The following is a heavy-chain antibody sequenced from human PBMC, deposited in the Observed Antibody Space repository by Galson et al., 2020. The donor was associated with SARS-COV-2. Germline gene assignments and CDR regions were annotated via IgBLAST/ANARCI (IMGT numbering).Heavy chain of an antibody. Sequence: GGSLRLSCAASDFTFSIYGTHWVRQAPGKGLEWVAVTSYDGNTKFYADSVKGRFSISRDTSNTLYLQMNSLRTEDTGVYYCAKDPWGPYGSGTYTGMDVWAQGTTVTVSS. D-gene: IGHD3-10*01. J-gene: IGHJ6*02. V-gene: IGHV3-30*18. CDR2: TSYDGNTK. CDR1: DFTFSIYG. CDR3: AKDPWGPYGSGTYTGMDV.